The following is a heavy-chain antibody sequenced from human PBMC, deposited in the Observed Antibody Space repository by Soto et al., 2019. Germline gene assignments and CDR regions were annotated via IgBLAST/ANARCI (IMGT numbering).Heavy chain of an antibody. V-gene: IGHV3-33*01. Sequence: QVQLVESGGGVVQPGRSLRLSCAASGFTFSSYGMHWVRQAPGKGLEWVAVIWYDGSNKYYADSVKGLFTISRDNSKNTLYLQMNSLRAEDTAVYYCASGRSRLDLDYWGQGTLVTVSS. CDR2: IWYDGSNK. J-gene: IGHJ4*02. CDR3: ASGRSRLDLDY. CDR1: GFTFSSYG. D-gene: IGHD6-25*01.